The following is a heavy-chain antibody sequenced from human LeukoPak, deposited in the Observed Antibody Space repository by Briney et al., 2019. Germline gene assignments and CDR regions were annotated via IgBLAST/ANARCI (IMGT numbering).Heavy chain of an antibody. CDR1: GFTFGTYE. CDR2: IDSNSRTI. V-gene: IGHV3-48*03. J-gene: IGHJ6*03. D-gene: IGHD3-10*01. CDR3: AKDKMVRGDLYYYYYMDV. Sequence: GGSLRLSCAASGFTFGTYEMDWVRQAPGKGLEWVSYIDSNSRTIHYADSVKGRFTISRDNAKNSLYLQMSSLRAEDTAVYYCAKDKMVRGDLYYYYYMDVWGKGTTVTVSS.